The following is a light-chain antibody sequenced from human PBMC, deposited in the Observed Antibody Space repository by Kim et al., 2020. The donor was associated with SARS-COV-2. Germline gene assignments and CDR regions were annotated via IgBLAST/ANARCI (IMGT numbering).Light chain of an antibody. J-gene: IGKJ1*01. V-gene: IGKV3-20*01. CDR3: QQYGSSPRA. Sequence: EIVLTQSPGTLSLSPGERATLSCRASQSVSSSYLAWYQQKPGQAPRLLIYGASSRATGIRDRFSGSGSGTDFTLTISRLKPEDFAVYYCQQYGSSPRAFGQGTMV. CDR1: QSVSSSY. CDR2: GAS.